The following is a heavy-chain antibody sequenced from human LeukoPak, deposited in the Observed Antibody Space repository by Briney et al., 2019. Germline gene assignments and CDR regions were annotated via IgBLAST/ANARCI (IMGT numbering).Heavy chain of an antibody. CDR1: GFSSRDFA. D-gene: IGHD4-17*01. V-gene: IGHV3-23*01. CDR2: VSGTGDDT. CDR3: ARVLRPVTSFPQFYFFGMDV. Sequence: GSLRLPCAASGFSSRDFAMTWVRQAPGKGLEWVSTVSGTGDDTYYSDTVKGRFTMSRDNSENTLDLQMNSLRVEDTAVYYCARVLRPVTSFPQFYFFGMDVWGKGATVTVSS. J-gene: IGHJ6*04.